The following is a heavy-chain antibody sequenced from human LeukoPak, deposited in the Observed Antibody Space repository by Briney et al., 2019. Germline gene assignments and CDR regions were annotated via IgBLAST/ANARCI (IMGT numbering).Heavy chain of an antibody. Sequence: SGPTLVNPTQTLTLTCTFSGFSFSTSGVGVGWIRQPPGRALECLAVIYWDDNKRYSPSLTSNLTITKDTSNNQVVLTMTNMDPVDTATYYCAHTYSTGWKETIFDYWGQGTLVTVSS. J-gene: IGHJ4*02. CDR2: IYWDDNK. V-gene: IGHV2-5*02. D-gene: IGHD6-19*01. CDR1: GFSFSTSGVG. CDR3: AHTYSTGWKETIFDY.